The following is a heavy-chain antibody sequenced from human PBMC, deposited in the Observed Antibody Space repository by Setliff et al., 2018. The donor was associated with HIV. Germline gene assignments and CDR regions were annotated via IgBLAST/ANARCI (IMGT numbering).Heavy chain of an antibody. CDR1: GFTFSDYY. CDR3: ARWRGLEHARLFDY. V-gene: IGHV3-11*06. D-gene: IGHD1-1*01. J-gene: IGHJ4*02. Sequence: PGGSLRLSCAASGFTFSDYYISWIRQAPGKGLEWLSYISSSSSSYTNYADSVKGRFTISRDNAKNSLYLQMNSLRAEDTAVYYCARWRGLEHARLFDYWGQGTLVTVSS. CDR2: ISSSSSSYT.